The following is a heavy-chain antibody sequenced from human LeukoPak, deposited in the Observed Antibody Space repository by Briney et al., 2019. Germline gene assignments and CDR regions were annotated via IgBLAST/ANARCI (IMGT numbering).Heavy chain of an antibody. CDR1: GFTFSSYA. CDR3: AREMFDP. Sequence: RSLRLSRAASGFTFSSYAMHWVRQAPGKGLEWVAVISYDGSNKYYADSVKGRFTISRDNSKNTLYLQMNSLRAEDTAVYYCAREMFDPWGQGTLVTVSS. J-gene: IGHJ5*02. V-gene: IGHV3-30*04. CDR2: ISYDGSNK.